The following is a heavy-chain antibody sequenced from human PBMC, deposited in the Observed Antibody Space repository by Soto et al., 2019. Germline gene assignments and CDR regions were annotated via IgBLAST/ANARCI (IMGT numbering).Heavy chain of an antibody. Sequence: SETLSVTCAVYGGSFSAYYWSWIRQPPGKGLEWIAEINHSGSTNYNPSLKSRVAISVGTSKNQFSLKLSSVTAADTAVYYCARARYYGSGGPLSYYYGMDVWGQGTTVT. CDR1: GGSFSAYY. V-gene: IGHV4-34*01. D-gene: IGHD3-10*01. CDR3: ARARYYGSGGPLSYYYGMDV. CDR2: INHSGST. J-gene: IGHJ6*02.